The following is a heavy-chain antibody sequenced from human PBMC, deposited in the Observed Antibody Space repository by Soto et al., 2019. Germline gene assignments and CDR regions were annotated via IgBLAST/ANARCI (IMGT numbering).Heavy chain of an antibody. CDR3: ARALGHCSSTSCYAGIDY. V-gene: IGHV3-48*01. CDR2: ISGSSSTT. CDR1: GFTFSSYS. D-gene: IGHD2-2*01. Sequence: PGGSLRLSCAASGFTFSSYSMNWVRQAPGKGLEWVSYISGSSSTTYYADSVKDRFTISRDNAKNSLYLQMNSLRAEDTAVYYCARALGHCSSTSCYAGIDYWGQGTLVTVSS. J-gene: IGHJ4*02.